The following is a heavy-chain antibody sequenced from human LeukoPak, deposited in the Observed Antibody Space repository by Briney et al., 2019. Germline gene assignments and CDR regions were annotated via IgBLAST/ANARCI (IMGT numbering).Heavy chain of an antibody. J-gene: IGHJ6*02. Sequence: GGSLRLSCAASGFTFSSYWMSWVRQAPGKGLEWVANIKQDGSEKYYVDSVKGRFTISRDNAKNSLYLQMNSLRAEDTAVYYCARAHSMASYYYGVDVWGQGTTVTVSS. CDR1: GFTFSSYW. CDR3: ARAHSMASYYYGVDV. V-gene: IGHV3-7*01. CDR2: IKQDGSEK. D-gene: IGHD2/OR15-2a*01.